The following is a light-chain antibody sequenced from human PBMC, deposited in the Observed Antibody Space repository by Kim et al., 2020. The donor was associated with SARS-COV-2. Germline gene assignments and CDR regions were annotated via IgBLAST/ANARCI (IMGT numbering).Light chain of an antibody. CDR3: CSYTSSSTRV. Sequence: GQAITISITGSSSVGGVYNDVSCHQKHPDTADILMFDDGNSRPSVASNRFSGSKGGTTASLITSMLQDEEDADYYCCSYTSSSTRVFGGGTQLTVL. CDR2: DGN. J-gene: IGLJ3*02. V-gene: IGLV2-14*03. CDR1: SSVGGVYND.